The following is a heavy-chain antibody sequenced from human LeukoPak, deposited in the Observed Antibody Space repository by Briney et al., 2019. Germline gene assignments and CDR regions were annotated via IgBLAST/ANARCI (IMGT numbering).Heavy chain of an antibody. D-gene: IGHD6-13*01. J-gene: IGHJ4*02. CDR2: ISSSSSYI. CDR3: TRNSFLIAAAGTGRWYYFDY. CDR1: GFTFSSYS. V-gene: IGHV3-21*04. Sequence: GGSLRLSCAASGFTFSSYSMNWVRQAPGKGLEWVSSISSSSSYIYYADSVKGRFTISRDNAKNSLYLQMNSLKTKDTAVYYCTRNSFLIAAAGTGRWYYFDYWGQGTLVTVSS.